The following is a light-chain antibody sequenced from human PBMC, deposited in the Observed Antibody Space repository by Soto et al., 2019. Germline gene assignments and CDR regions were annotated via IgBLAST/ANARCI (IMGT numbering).Light chain of an antibody. CDR3: QQYNSFSRT. J-gene: IGKJ1*01. V-gene: IGKV1-5*01. CDR1: QSISSL. Sequence: DIQMTQSPSTLSASVGDRVTITCRASQSISSLLAWYQQKPGKAPKLLIYDASSLESGVPSRFSGSGSGTEFTLTISCLQPDDFATYYCQQYNSFSRTVGQGTKVDSK. CDR2: DAS.